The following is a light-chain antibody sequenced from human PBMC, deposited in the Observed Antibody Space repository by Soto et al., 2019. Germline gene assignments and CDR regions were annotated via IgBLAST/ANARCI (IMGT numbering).Light chain of an antibody. Sequence: QSVLTQPPSASGTPGQRVTISCSGSSSNIGSNTVNWYQQLPGTAPNILIYSNNQRPSGVPARFSGSKSGTSAALAISGLQSDDEADDYCAAWDDSLTGVVFGAGTKLTVL. CDR1: SSNIGSNT. J-gene: IGLJ2*01. V-gene: IGLV1-44*01. CDR3: AAWDDSLTGVV. CDR2: SNN.